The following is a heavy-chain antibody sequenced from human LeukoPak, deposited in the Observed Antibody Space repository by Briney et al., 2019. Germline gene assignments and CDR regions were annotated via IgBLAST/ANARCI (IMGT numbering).Heavy chain of an antibody. V-gene: IGHV3-66*01. J-gene: IGHJ4*02. CDR3: ARGRIAYYGDYGTYFDY. CDR2: IYAGGNT. D-gene: IGHD4-17*01. Sequence: PGGSLRLSCAASGFTVSNNYMSWVRQAPGKGLEWVSVIYAGGNTHYADSVKGRFTISRDNSKNMLYLQMNSLRAADTAVYYCARGRIAYYGDYGTYFDYWGQGILVTVSS. CDR1: GFTVSNNY.